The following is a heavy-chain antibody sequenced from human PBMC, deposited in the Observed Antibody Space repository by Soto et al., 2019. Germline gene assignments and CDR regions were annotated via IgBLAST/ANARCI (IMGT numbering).Heavy chain of an antibody. J-gene: IGHJ3*02. Sequence: PGGSLRLSCVASGFFLRDFGMHWVRQAPGKGLEWVAVIWYDGSNKYYADSVKGRFTISRDNSKNTLYLQMNSLRAEDTAVYYCARDRKIVSGWLLRPQGDAFDIWGQGTMVTVSS. CDR2: IWYDGSNK. CDR1: GFFLRDFG. D-gene: IGHD2-15*01. V-gene: IGHV3-33*01. CDR3: ARDRKIVSGWLLRPQGDAFDI.